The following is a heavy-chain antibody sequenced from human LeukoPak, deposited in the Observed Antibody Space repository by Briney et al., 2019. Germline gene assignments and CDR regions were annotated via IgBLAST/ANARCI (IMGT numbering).Heavy chain of an antibody. J-gene: IGHJ4*02. Sequence: ASVKVSCKASAYTFTGYYMHWVRQAPGQGLEWMGWINPNSGGTNYAQKFQGRVTMTRDTSISTAYMELSRLRSDDTAVYYCARGTPRWDIVVVPAAHWGQGTLVTVSS. D-gene: IGHD2-2*01. CDR2: INPNSGGT. V-gene: IGHV1-2*02. CDR3: ARGTPRWDIVVVPAAH. CDR1: AYTFTGYY.